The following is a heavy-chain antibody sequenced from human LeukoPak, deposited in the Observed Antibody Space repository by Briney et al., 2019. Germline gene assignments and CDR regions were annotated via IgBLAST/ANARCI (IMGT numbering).Heavy chain of an antibody. CDR3: VRGSNWNDGSNYYYYMDV. J-gene: IGHJ6*03. CDR1: SYTFTSYG. V-gene: IGHV1-18*01. CDR2: ISAYNGNT. Sequence: PWASVKVSCKASSYTFTSYGISWVRQAPGQGLEWMGWISAYNGNTNYAQKLQGRVTMTTDTSTSTAYMELRSLRSDDTAVYYCVRGSNWNDGSNYYYYMDVWGKGTTVTISS. D-gene: IGHD1-1*01.